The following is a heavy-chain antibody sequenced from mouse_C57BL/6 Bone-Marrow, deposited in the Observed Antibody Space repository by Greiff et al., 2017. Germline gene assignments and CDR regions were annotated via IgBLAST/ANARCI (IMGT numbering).Heavy chain of an antibody. CDR1: GYTFTSYW. CDR2: IDPSDSYT. V-gene: IGHV1-69*01. J-gene: IGHJ2*01. Sequence: QVQLQQPGAELVMPGASVKLSCKASGYTFTSYWMHWVKQRPGQGLEWIGEIDPSDSYTNYNQKFKGKSTLTVDKSSSTAYMQLSSLTSEDSAVYYCARVYYGSFLNFDYWGQGTTLTVSS. CDR3: ARVYYGSFLNFDY. D-gene: IGHD1-1*01.